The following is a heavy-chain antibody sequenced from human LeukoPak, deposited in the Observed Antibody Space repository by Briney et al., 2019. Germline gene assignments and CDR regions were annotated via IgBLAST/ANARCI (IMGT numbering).Heavy chain of an antibody. CDR3: ARDQYDTWSRRGNFDS. D-gene: IGHD3-3*01. CDR2: IKLDGSEK. J-gene: IGHJ4*02. Sequence: GGSLRLSCVASGFTFGKYWMSWVRQAPGKGLEWVANIKLDGSEKNYVGSVKGRFTISRDNTKNSLYLQMNSLRAEDTAVFYCARDQYDTWSRRGNFDSWGQGTLVIVSS. V-gene: IGHV3-7*03. CDR1: GFTFGKYW.